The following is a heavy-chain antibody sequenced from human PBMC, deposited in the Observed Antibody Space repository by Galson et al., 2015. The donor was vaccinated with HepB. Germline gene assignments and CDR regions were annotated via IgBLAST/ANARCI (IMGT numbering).Heavy chain of an antibody. CDR1: GFPFSDYA. J-gene: IGHJ6*02. Sequence: SLRLSCAASGFPFSDYAMHWVRQAPGKGLEWVAVIWFDGSEMYYGDFVKGRSTISRDNSKKTLYLQVNSLRAEDTAVYYCARESPRRGGICEGAFCKGVDVWGPGTTVTVSS. CDR3: ARESPRRGGICEGAFCKGVDV. CDR2: IWFDGSEM. V-gene: IGHV3-33*08. D-gene: IGHD2-15*01.